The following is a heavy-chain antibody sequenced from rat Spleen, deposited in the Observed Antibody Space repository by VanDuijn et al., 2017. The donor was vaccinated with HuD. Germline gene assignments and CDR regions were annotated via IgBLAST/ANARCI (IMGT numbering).Heavy chain of an antibody. V-gene: IGHV5S13*01. D-gene: IGHD1-4*01. J-gene: IGHJ2*01. CDR1: GFTFSNYG. Sequence: EVQLVESGGGLVQPGRSLKLSCAASGFTFSNYGMAWVRQAPTKGLECVASISTGGGNTYYRDSVKGRFTITKDNAKNTLYLQMDSLRSEDTATYYCARRDPGITDFDYWGQGVMVTVSS. CDR2: ISTGGGNT. CDR3: ARRDPGITDFDY.